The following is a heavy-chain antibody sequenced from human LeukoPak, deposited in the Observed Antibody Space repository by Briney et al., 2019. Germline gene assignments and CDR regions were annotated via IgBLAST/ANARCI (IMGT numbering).Heavy chain of an antibody. CDR3: ARGNRDYFDY. J-gene: IGHJ4*02. CDR2: IYYSGST. V-gene: IGHV4-59*01. Sequence: SETLSLTCTVSGGSISSYYWSWIRQPPGKGLEWIGYIYYSGSTNYNPSLKSRVTISVDTSKNQFSPKLSSVTAADTAVYYCARGNRDYFDYWGQGTLVTVSS. CDR1: GGSISSYY.